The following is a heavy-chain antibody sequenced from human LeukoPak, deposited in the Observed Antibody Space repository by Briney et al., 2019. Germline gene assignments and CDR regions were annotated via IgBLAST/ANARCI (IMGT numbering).Heavy chain of an antibody. CDR1: GNTFTSYY. D-gene: IGHD3-3*02. J-gene: IGHJ6*03. CDR3: ARGKLGYYYYHMDA. Sequence: SVKVSCKASGNTFTSYYIHWVRQAPGQGLEWMGGIIPIYGTPHSAQKFQGRVTITTDESTSTAFMDLSSLRSEDTAVYYCARGKLGYYYYHMDAWGKGTTVTVSS. V-gene: IGHV1-69*05. CDR2: IIPIYGTP.